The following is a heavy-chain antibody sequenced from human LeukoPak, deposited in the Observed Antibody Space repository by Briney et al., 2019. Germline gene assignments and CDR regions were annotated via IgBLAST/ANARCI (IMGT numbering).Heavy chain of an antibody. D-gene: IGHD2-15*01. V-gene: IGHV4-34*01. CDR3: ARMGGYFDY. J-gene: IGHJ4*02. Sequence: PSETLSLTCAVYGGSFSGYYWSWIRQPPGKGLGWIGDINHRGSTNYNPSPKSRVTISVDTSKNQFSLKVNSVTAADTAVYYCARMGGYFDYWGQGTLVTVSS. CDR1: GGSFSGYY. CDR2: INHRGST.